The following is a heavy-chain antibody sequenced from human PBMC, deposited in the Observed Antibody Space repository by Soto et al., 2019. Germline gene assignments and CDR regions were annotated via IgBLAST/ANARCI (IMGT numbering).Heavy chain of an antibody. CDR2: INPNSGGT. Sequence: ASVKVSCKASGYTFTGYYMHWVRQAPGQGLEWMGWINPNSGGTNYAQKFQGWVTMTRDTSISTAYMELSRLRSDDTAVYYCARGFLSALAAALPENYYYGMDVWGQGTTVTVPS. J-gene: IGHJ6*02. CDR3: ARGFLSALAAALPENYYYGMDV. D-gene: IGHD6-13*01. V-gene: IGHV1-2*04. CDR1: GYTFTGYY.